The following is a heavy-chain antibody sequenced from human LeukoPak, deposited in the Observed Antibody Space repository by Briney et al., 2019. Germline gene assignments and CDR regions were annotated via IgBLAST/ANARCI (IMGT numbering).Heavy chain of an antibody. J-gene: IGHJ4*02. CDR2: IIPILDIA. CDR1: GGTFSSYA. D-gene: IGHD5-24*01. CDR3: AREEMATPYFDY. Sequence: SVKVSCKASGGTFSSYAVSWVRQAPGQGLEWLGRIIPILDIADYAQKFRGRVTITADKSTSTAYMELTSLRSEDTAVYYCAREEMATPYFDYWGQGPLVTVSS. V-gene: IGHV1-69*04.